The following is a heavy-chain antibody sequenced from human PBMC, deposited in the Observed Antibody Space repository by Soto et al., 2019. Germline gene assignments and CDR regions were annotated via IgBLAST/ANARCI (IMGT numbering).Heavy chain of an antibody. CDR1: GYSFTDYY. CDR3: ARDLGTYRAPFYIDH. V-gene: IGHV1-18*01. Sequence: ASVKVSCKASGYSFTDYYLHWVRQAPGQGLEWVAWISGSNGNTDYGKKFQGRVNVTTETSTSTVYLEVRSLRFDDTAVYYCARDLGTYRAPFYIDHWGPGTLVTVSS. D-gene: IGHD3-16*01. J-gene: IGHJ4*02. CDR2: ISGSNGNT.